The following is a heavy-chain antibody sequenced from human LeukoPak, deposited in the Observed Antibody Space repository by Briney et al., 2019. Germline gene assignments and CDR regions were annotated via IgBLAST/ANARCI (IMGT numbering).Heavy chain of an antibody. V-gene: IGHV3-23*02. Sequence: GGSLRLSCAVSGFTFSGHGMHWVRQVPGKGLEWVASISGGGSDTYNEDAVKGRLTISRDNYKSTLSLQMNSLRAEDEAVYYCAKGGAYGSGSYCDYWGQGTLVTVSS. J-gene: IGHJ4*02. D-gene: IGHD3-10*01. CDR2: ISGGGSDT. CDR3: AKGGAYGSGSYCDY. CDR1: GFTFSGHG.